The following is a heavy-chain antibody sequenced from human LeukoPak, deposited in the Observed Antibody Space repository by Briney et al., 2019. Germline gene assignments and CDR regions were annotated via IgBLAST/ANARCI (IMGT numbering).Heavy chain of an antibody. CDR3: ARRYSGYDSFDAFDI. CDR2: IYYSGST. D-gene: IGHD5-12*01. Sequence: SETLSLTCTVSGGSVSSVSYYWSWIRQPPGKGLEWIGYIYYSGSTKYNPSLKSLTTISVDTSKNPFSLKLSSVTAADTAVYYCARRYSGYDSFDAFDIWGQGTMVTVSS. V-gene: IGHV4-61*01. J-gene: IGHJ3*02. CDR1: GGSVSSVSYY.